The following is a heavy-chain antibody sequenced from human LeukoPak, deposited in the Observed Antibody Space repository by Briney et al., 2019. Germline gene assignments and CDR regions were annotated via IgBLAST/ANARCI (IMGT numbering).Heavy chain of an antibody. V-gene: IGHV4-59*01. Sequence: SETLSLTCTVSGGSISSYYWGWIRQPPGKGLEWIGYIYYRGSTHYNPSLKSRVTISVDTSKNQFSLKLSSVTAADAAVYYCARDRGGSPFDYWGQGTLVTVSS. CDR2: IYYRGST. J-gene: IGHJ4*02. D-gene: IGHD1-26*01. CDR3: ARDRGGSPFDY. CDR1: GGSISSYY.